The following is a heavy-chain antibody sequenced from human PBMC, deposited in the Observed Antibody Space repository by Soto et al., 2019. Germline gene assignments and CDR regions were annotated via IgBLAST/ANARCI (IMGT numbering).Heavy chain of an antibody. V-gene: IGHV1-69*01. Sequence: QLQLVQSGAEVKKPGSSVKVSCKASGGTFSSYAISWVRQAPGQGLEWMGGIIPIFGTANYAQKFQGRVKITADESTSTAYMELSSLRSEDTAVYYCARDPLTSSSPPPYYYYGMDVWGQGTTVTVSS. D-gene: IGHD6-6*01. CDR1: GGTFSSYA. CDR2: IIPIFGTA. CDR3: ARDPLTSSSPPPYYYYGMDV. J-gene: IGHJ6*02.